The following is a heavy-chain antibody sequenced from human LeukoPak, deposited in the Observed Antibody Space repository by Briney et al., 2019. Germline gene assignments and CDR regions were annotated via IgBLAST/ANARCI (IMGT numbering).Heavy chain of an antibody. CDR1: GGTFSSYA. J-gene: IGHJ4*02. V-gene: IGHV1-18*01. D-gene: IGHD6-19*01. CDR3: ARVDAAVAATPFDY. CDR2: MSAFNGNT. Sequence: ASVKVSCKASGGTFSSYAISWVRQAPGRGLEWMGWMSAFNGNTNYAQKLQGRVTMTTDTSTSTAYMELRSLRSDDTAIYFCARVDAAVAATPFDYWGQGTLVTVSS.